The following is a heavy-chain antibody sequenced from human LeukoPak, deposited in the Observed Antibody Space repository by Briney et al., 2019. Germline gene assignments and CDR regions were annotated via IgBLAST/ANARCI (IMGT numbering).Heavy chain of an antibody. D-gene: IGHD3-22*01. CDR3: ARSAYYYDSSGYGATFDY. CDR2: IIPILGIA. Sequence: SVKVSCKASGGTFSSYAISWVRQAPGQGLEWMGRIIPILGIANYAQKFQGRVTITADKSTSTAYMELSSLRSEDTAVYYCARSAYYYDSSGYGATFDYRGQGTLVTVSS. J-gene: IGHJ4*02. V-gene: IGHV1-69*04. CDR1: GGTFSSYA.